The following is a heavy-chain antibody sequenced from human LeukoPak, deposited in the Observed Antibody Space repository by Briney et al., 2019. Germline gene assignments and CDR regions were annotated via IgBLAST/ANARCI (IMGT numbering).Heavy chain of an antibody. CDR1: GGSFSGYY. V-gene: IGHV4-34*01. J-gene: IGHJ4*02. CDR3: ARARYSSSWDTLYYFDY. CDR2: INHSGST. D-gene: IGHD6-13*01. Sequence: PSETLSLTCAVYGGSFSGYYWSWIRQPPGKGLEWIGEINHSGSTNYNPSLKSRVTISVDTSKNQFSLKLSSVTAADTAVYYCARARYSSSWDTLYYFDYWGQGTLVTVSS.